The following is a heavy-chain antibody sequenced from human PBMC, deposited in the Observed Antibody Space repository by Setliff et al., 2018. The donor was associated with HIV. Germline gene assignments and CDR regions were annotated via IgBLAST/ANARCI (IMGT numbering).Heavy chain of an antibody. Sequence: SETLSLTCAVSGGSISSNWWSWVRQSPGKGLEWIGEIYHSGSTHYNPSLQSRVTISVDKSKSQFSLKLNSVTAADTAVYYCAILSLSGYRFWGQGTLVTVSS. J-gene: IGHJ4*02. V-gene: IGHV4-4*02. D-gene: IGHD3-3*01. CDR2: IYHSGST. CDR3: AILSLSGYRF. CDR1: GGSISSNW.